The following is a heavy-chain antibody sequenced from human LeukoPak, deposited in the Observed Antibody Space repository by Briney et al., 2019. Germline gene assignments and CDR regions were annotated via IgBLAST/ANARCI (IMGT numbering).Heavy chain of an antibody. CDR3: ARDRSGYDLSAFDI. D-gene: IGHD5-12*01. J-gene: IGHJ3*02. V-gene: IGHV4-59*01. CDR2: IYYSGST. CDR1: GGSISSYY. Sequence: SETLSLTCTVSGGSISSYYWSWIRQPPGKGLEWIGYIYYSGSTNYNPSLKSRVTISVDTSKNQFSLKLSSVTAADTAVYYCARDRSGYDLSAFDIWGQGTMVTVSS.